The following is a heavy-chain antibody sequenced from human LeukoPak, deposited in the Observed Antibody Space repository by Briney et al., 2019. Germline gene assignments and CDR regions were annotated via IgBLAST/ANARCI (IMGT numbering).Heavy chain of an antibody. J-gene: IGHJ5*02. D-gene: IGHD3-22*01. Sequence: SVKVSCKASGYTFSGYQVHWLRQAPGQGLEWMGGIIPIFGTANYAQKFQGRVTITADESTSTAYMELSSLRSEDTAVYYCARVYYYDSSGYYGTSNWFDPWGQGTLVTVSS. CDR1: GYTFSGYQ. CDR3: ARVYYYDSSGYYGTSNWFDP. CDR2: IIPIFGTA. V-gene: IGHV1-69*13.